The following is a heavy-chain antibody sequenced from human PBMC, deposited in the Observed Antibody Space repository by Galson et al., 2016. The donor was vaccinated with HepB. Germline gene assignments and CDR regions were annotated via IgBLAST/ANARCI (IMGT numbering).Heavy chain of an antibody. CDR1: GYTFSAYY. Sequence: SVKVSCKASGYTFSAYYIHWVRQAPGQGLEWMGWINPASGDTKYAQKFQGRVTMTRDTSIRTAYIELSRLRSDDTAVYYCAKDAPNYCSGGSCYDSGCMDVWGQGTTVTVS. CDR3: AKDAPNYCSGGSCYDSGCMDV. J-gene: IGHJ6*02. D-gene: IGHD2-15*01. CDR2: INPASGDT. V-gene: IGHV1-2*02.